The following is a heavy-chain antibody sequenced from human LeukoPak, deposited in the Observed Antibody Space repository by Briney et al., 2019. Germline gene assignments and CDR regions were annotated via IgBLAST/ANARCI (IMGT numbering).Heavy chain of an antibody. D-gene: IGHD3-22*01. CDR1: GGSFSGYY. V-gene: IGHV4-34*01. CDR2: INHSGST. CDR3: ARGGTRPRYYYDSRTNAFDI. J-gene: IGHJ3*02. Sequence: PSETLSLTCAVYGGSFSGYYWSWIRQPPGKGLEWVGEINHSGSTKYNPSLKSRVTISVDTSKNQFSLKLSSVTAADTAVYYCARGGTRPRYYYDSRTNAFDIWGQGTMVTVSS.